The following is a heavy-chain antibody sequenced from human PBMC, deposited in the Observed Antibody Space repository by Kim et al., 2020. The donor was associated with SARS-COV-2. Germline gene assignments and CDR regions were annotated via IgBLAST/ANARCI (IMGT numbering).Heavy chain of an antibody. J-gene: IGHJ4*02. CDR3: ARDRRVGAAVADY. D-gene: IGHD1-26*01. Sequence: GGSLRLSCAASGFTFSSYSMNWVRQAPAKGLEWVSSISSSSSYIYYADSVKGRFTISRDNAKNSLYLQMNSLRAEDTAVYYCARDRRVGAAVADYWGQGTLVTVSS. CDR2: ISSSSSYI. V-gene: IGHV3-21*01. CDR1: GFTFSSYS.